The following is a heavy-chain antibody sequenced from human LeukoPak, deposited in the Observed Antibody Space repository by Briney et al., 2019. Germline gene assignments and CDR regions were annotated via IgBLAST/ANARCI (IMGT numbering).Heavy chain of an antibody. Sequence: PSETLSLTCTVSGYSISSGYYWGWIRQPPGKGLEWIGSIYHSGSTYYNPSLKSRVTISVDTPKNQFSLKLSSVTAADTAVYYCACPSYSYGYWGFGYWGQGTLVTVSS. CDR1: GYSISSGYY. CDR2: IYHSGST. CDR3: ACPSYSYGYWGFGY. J-gene: IGHJ4*02. D-gene: IGHD5-18*01. V-gene: IGHV4-38-2*02.